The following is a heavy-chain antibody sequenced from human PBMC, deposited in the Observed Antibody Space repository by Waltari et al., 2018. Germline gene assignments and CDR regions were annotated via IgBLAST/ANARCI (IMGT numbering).Heavy chain of an antibody. CDR2: ISGSGGST. D-gene: IGHD1-26*01. CDR3: AKDWEAGADAFDI. Sequence: EVQLLESGGGLVQPGGSLRLSCATSGFTFSSYAMSWVRQAPGKGLAWVSAISGSGGSTYYADSVKGRFTISRDNSKNTLYLQMNSLRAEDTAVYYCAKDWEAGADAFDIWGQGTMVTVSS. CDR1: GFTFSSYA. V-gene: IGHV3-23*01. J-gene: IGHJ3*02.